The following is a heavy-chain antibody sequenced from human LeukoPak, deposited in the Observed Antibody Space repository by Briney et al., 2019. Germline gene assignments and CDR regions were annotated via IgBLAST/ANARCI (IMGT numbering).Heavy chain of an antibody. CDR2: IYVDGTT. V-gene: IGHV3-66*02. CDR1: GIAVNTNY. CDR3: ATSTSKKDFDY. D-gene: IGHD2-2*01. Sequence: GGSPSLSCGVSGIAVNTNYLTWLRQAPGKGLEWVSVIYVDGTTYYTDSVRGRFTISRDNSKSTLYLQMNSLRLEDTALYYCATSTSKKDFDYWGQGTLVTVSS. J-gene: IGHJ4*02.